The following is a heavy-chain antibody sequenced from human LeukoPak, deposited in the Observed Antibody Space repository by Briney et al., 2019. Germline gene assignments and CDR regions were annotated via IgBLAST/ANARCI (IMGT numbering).Heavy chain of an antibody. J-gene: IGHJ4*02. CDR2: IYYSGST. D-gene: IGHD3-16*01. CDR1: GASISSYY. V-gene: IGHV4-59*08. CDR3: ARLDSIHLITY. Sequence: PSETLSLTCTVSGASISSYYWSWIRQPPGKGLEWIGYIYYSGSTNYNPSLESRVTISVDTSKNQFSLKLSSVTAADTAVYYCARLDSIHLITYWGQGTLVTVSS.